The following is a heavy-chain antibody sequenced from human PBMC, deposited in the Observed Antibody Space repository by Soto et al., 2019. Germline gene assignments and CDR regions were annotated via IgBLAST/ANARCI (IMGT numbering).Heavy chain of an antibody. CDR2: INPSGGST. J-gene: IGHJ5*02. D-gene: IGHD3-16*01. CDR3: ARASSEGSPLGGWFDP. CDR1: GYTFTSYY. Sequence: QVQLVQSGAEVKKPGASVKVSCKASGYTFTSYYMHWVRQAPGQGLEWMGIINPSGGSTSYAQKFQGRVTMTRDTSTSTVYRELSSLRSEDTAVYYCARASSEGSPLGGWFDPWGQGTLVTVSS. V-gene: IGHV1-46*03.